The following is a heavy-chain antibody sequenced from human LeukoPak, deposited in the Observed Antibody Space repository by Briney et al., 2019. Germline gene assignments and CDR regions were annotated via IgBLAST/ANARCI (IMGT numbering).Heavy chain of an antibody. Sequence: ASVKVSCKASGGTFSSYAISWVRQAPGQGLEWMGGIIPIFGTANYAQKFQGRVTITTDESTSTAYMELSSLRSEDTAVYYCARVGNSGYYRAFDIWGQGTMVTVSS. V-gene: IGHV1-69*05. CDR1: GGTFSSYA. CDR2: IIPIFGTA. D-gene: IGHD3-3*01. J-gene: IGHJ3*02. CDR3: ARVGNSGYYRAFDI.